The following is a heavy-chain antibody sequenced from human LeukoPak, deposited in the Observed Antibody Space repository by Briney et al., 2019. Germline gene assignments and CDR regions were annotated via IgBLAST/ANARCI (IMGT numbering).Heavy chain of an antibody. CDR3: ARTARLPNS. J-gene: IGHJ4*02. D-gene: IGHD6-25*01. Sequence: SETLSLTCTVSGTSITSSYWSWIRQPPGKGLEHIGYIYYTGVTNYSPSLKSRVTMSLDTSKNQFSLRLTSVTAADTAIYYCARTARLPNSWGQGTLVTVSS. CDR1: GTSITSSY. CDR2: IYYTGVT. V-gene: IGHV4-59*01.